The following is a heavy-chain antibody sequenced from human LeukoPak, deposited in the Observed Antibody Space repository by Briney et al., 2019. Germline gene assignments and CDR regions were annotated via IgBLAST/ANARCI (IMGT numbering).Heavy chain of an antibody. CDR2: ISYDGSNK. Sequence: GGSLRLSCAASGFTFSSYAMHWVRQAPGKGLEWVAVISYDGSNKYYADSVKGRFTISRDYSKNTLYLQMNSLRAEDTAVYYCARGERSYYYDSSGYLSPFDYWGQGTLVTVSS. CDR3: ARGERSYYYDSSGYLSPFDY. J-gene: IGHJ4*02. CDR1: GFTFSSYA. D-gene: IGHD3-22*01. V-gene: IGHV3-30*04.